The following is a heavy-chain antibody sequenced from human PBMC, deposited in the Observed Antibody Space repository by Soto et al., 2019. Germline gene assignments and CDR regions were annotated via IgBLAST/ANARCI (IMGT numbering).Heavy chain of an antibody. D-gene: IGHD3-16*01. J-gene: IGHJ5*02. Sequence: ASVKVSCKASGYTFTKFHIHWVRQAPGQGLEWMGMIDPCGGDTSDAQRLQGRVTMTTDTSTSTAYMELRSLTSDDTAVYYCARVTNYEYVWGSYPTGLFDPWGQATLVTVSS. CDR3: ARVTNYEYVWGSYPTGLFDP. V-gene: IGHV1-46*01. CDR2: IDPCGGDT. CDR1: GYTFTKFH.